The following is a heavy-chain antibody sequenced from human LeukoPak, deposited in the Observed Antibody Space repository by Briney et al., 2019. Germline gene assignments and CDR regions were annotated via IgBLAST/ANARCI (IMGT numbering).Heavy chain of an antibody. V-gene: IGHV3-21*01. J-gene: IGHJ4*02. CDR1: GFTFSSYT. CDR3: AKNLRGGFGILDY. D-gene: IGHD3-10*01. CDR2: ISSSSSYK. Sequence: GGSLRLSCVASGFTFSSYTMNWVRQAPGKGLEWVSSISSSSSYKYYADSLKGRFTISRDNAKNSLSLQMNSLGVEDTALYYCAKNLRGGFGILDYWGQGTLVTVSS.